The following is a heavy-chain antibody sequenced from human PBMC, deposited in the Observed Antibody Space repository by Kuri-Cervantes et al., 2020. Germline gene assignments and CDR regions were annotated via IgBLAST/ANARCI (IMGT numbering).Heavy chain of an antibody. CDR3: ARDANQYSSGWYGILDY. Sequence: GESLKISCAASGFTFSSYEMNWVRQAPGKGLEWVSYISSSGSTIYYADSVKGRFTISRDNAKNSLYLQMNSLRAEDTAVYYCARDANQYSSGWYGILDYWGQGTLVTVSS. J-gene: IGHJ4*02. CDR2: ISSSGSTI. V-gene: IGHV3-48*03. CDR1: GFTFSSYE. D-gene: IGHD6-19*01.